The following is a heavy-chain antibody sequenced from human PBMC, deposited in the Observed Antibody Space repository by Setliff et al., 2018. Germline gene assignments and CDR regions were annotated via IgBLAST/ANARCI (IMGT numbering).Heavy chain of an antibody. D-gene: IGHD3-16*01. CDR3: AGSLGGFDY. V-gene: IGHV4-59*11. CDR1: GGSISSHY. Sequence: SETLSLTCTVSGGSISSHYWSWIRQPPGKGLEWIGYIYYSGSTNYNPSLKSRVTISVDTSKNQFSLKLSSVTAADTAVYYCAGSLGGFDYWGQGTLVTVSS. J-gene: IGHJ4*02. CDR2: IYYSGST.